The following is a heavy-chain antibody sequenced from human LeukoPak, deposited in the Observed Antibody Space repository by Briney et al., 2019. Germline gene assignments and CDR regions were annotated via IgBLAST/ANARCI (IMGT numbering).Heavy chain of an antibody. V-gene: IGHV4-39*07. CDR2: IYYSGST. Sequence: SETLSLTCTVSGGSISSSSYYRGWIRQPPGKGLEWTGSIYYSGSTYYNPSLKSRVTISVDTSKNQFSLKLSSVTAADTAVYYCARDYGGDYYMDVWGKGTTVTVSS. D-gene: IGHD4-23*01. CDR1: GGSISSSSYY. J-gene: IGHJ6*03. CDR3: ARDYGGDYYMDV.